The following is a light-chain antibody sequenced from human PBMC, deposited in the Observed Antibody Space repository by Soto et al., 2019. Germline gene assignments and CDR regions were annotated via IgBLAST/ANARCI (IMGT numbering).Light chain of an antibody. Sequence: EIALTQSPGTLSLSPGERATLSCRASQSVSSSYLAWYQQKPGQTPRLLIYAASSRASGIPDRFSGSGSGTNFTLTISRLEPEDFAVYYCQQYSNSVYTFGQGTKLEIK. V-gene: IGKV3-20*01. CDR3: QQYSNSVYT. CDR1: QSVSSSY. J-gene: IGKJ2*01. CDR2: AAS.